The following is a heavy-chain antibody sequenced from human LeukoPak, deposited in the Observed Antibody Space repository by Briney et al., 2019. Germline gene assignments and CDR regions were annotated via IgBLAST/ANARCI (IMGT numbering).Heavy chain of an antibody. CDR2: INGGGNTT. CDR1: GFAFSSFA. D-gene: IGHD6-19*01. CDR3: TKELHVAVAVADYYYFYMDV. Sequence: GGSLRLSCAASGFAFSSFAMGWVRQSPGKGLEWLSTINGGGNTTFYADSVKGRFTISRDNSKNTLFLHMDSLRPDDTAIYYCTKELHVAVAVADYYYFYMDVWGRGTAVTVSS. V-gene: IGHV3-23*01. J-gene: IGHJ6*03.